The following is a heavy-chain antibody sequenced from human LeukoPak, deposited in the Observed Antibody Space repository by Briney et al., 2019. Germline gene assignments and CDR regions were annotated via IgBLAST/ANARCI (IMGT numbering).Heavy chain of an antibody. D-gene: IGHD6-19*01. Sequence: PGGSLRLSCVAAGFTFSSYAMSWVRQAPGKGLEWVSTISDNGGSTYYADSVKGRFTISRDNSKNTVYLQMNSLRAEDAAVYYCARQSGWRSYFYHWGQGTLVTVSS. CDR3: ARQSGWRSYFYH. CDR2: ISDNGGST. V-gene: IGHV3-23*01. CDR1: GFTFSSYA. J-gene: IGHJ4*02.